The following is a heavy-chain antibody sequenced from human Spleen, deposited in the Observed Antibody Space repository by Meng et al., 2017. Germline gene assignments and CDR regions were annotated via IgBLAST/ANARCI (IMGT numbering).Heavy chain of an antibody. V-gene: IGHV4-4*02. Sequence: QVQLRESGPALVKPSETLSLTCAVSGDSITNHNWWAWVRQPPGKGLEWIGEIPHRGSSAYNPSLKSRVSMSIDKSKNQFSLKLTSVTAADTAVYYCARGVLRNSIKLPVSFDPWGQGTLVTVSS. CDR3: ARGVLRNSIKLPVSFDP. CDR2: IPHRGSS. D-gene: IGHD1-14*01. CDR1: GDSITNHNW. J-gene: IGHJ5*02.